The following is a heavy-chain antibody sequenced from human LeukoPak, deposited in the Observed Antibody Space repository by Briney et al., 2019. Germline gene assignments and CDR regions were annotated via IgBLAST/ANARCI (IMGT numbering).Heavy chain of an antibody. CDR3: ATDVWHRSGWPAAQLEY. V-gene: IGHV3-48*03. CDR1: GFTFSRFE. CDR2: ISNSGRTT. D-gene: IGHD6-19*01. J-gene: IGHJ4*02. Sequence: GGSLRLSCVASGFTFSRFEMTWVRQAPGKGLQWLAFISNSGRTTYYADTVKGRFTISRDNAKNTLFLQANSLGADDTGIYYCATDVWHRSGWPAAQLEYWGQGTLVTVSS.